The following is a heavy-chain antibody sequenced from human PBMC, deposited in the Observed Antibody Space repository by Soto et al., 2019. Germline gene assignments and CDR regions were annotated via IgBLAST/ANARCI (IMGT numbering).Heavy chain of an antibody. J-gene: IGHJ3*02. CDR3: AGDRLYAFDI. CDR2: ISSSSSII. D-gene: IGHD3-16*01. Sequence: EVHLVESGGGLVQPGGSLRLSCAASGFSFSIYSMNWVRQAPGKGLEWVSYISSSSSIIYYADSVKGLFTISRDNADNALYLQMNSLSVEDTAGYYCAGDRLYAFDIWGQGTMVTVSS. V-gene: IGHV3-48*01. CDR1: GFSFSIYS.